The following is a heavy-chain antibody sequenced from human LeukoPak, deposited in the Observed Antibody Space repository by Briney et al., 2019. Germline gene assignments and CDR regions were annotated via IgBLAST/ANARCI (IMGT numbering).Heavy chain of an antibody. Sequence: SETLSLTCTVSCLSICSYYWRWLGQPPGKGLEWIGYIYYSGSTNYNPSLTSRVTISVDTSKNQFSLKLSSVTAADTAVYYCERAFSENYDILTGDYYFDCWGQGTLVTVSS. CDR1: CLSICSYY. CDR3: ERAFSENYDILTGDYYFDC. J-gene: IGHJ4*02. CDR2: IYYSGST. D-gene: IGHD3-9*01. V-gene: IGHV4-59*01.